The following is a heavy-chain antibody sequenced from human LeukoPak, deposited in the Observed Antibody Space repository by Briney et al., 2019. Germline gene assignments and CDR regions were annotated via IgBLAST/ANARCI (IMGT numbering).Heavy chain of an antibody. V-gene: IGHV3-7*01. Sequence: GGSLRLSCAGSGFTFSSHWMGWVRQAPGKGLEWLANIKEDGHEKYYVDSVQGRFTISRDNAKNSLFLQMSSLRAEDTAVYFCARHGYYVFDYWGQGTLVTVSS. CDR3: ARHGYYVFDY. J-gene: IGHJ4*02. CDR1: GFTFSSHW. D-gene: IGHD4-17*01. CDR2: IKEDGHEK.